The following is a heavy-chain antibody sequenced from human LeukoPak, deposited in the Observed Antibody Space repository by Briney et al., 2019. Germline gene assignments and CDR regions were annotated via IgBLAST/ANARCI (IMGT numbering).Heavy chain of an antibody. CDR3: ATSSGWKSNIDY. V-gene: IGHV1-2*02. CDR1: GYTFTGYY. J-gene: IGHJ4*02. D-gene: IGHD6-19*01. Sequence: ASVKVSCKASGYTFTGYYMHWVRQAPGQGLEWMGWINPNSGATNYAQKFQGRVTMTRDTSISTAYMELSKLRSDDTAVFYCATSSGWKSNIDYWGQGTLITVSS. CDR2: INPNSGAT.